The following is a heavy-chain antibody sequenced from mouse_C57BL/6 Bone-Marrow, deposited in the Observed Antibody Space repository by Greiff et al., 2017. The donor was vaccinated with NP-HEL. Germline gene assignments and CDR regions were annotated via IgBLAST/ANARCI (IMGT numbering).Heavy chain of an antibody. CDR2: IYPRSGNT. D-gene: IGHD1-1*01. CDR3: ARLSPLYYGSSYWYVDV. Sequence: VQLQQSGAELARPGASVKLSCKASGYTFTSYGISWVKQRTGQGLEWIGEIYPRSGNTYYNEKFKGKATLTADKSSRTAYMELRSLTSEDSAVYFCARLSPLYYGSSYWYVDVWGTGTTVTVSS. J-gene: IGHJ1*03. CDR1: GYTFTSYG. V-gene: IGHV1-81*01.